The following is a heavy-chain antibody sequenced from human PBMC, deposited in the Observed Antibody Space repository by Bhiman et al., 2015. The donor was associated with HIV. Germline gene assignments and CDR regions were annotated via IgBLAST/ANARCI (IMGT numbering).Heavy chain of an antibody. CDR2: ISYDGGNK. Sequence: QVQLVESGGGVVQPGRPLRLSCAASGFIFSGFGLHWVHQAPGKGLEWVASISYDGGNKYYADSVRGRITISRDNSKNTLYLQMNSLRAEDTAVYYCARERFSDILTGYHAFDVWGQGTMVTVSS. J-gene: IGHJ3*01. V-gene: IGHV3-30*03. CDR3: ARERFSDILTGYHAFDV. D-gene: IGHD3-9*01. CDR1: GFIFSGFG.